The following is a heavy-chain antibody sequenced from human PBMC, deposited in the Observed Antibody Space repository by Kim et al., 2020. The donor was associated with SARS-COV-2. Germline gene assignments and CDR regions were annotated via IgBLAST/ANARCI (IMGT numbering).Heavy chain of an antibody. CDR1: GGSISSYY. CDR3: ARELPPPYSSSWYYFDY. Sequence: SETLSLTCTVSGGSISSYYWSWIRQPPGKGLEWIGYIYYSGSTNYNPSLKSRVTISVDTSKNQFSLKLSSVTAADTAVYYCARELPPPYSSSWYYFDYWGQGTLVTVSS. J-gene: IGHJ4*02. V-gene: IGHV4-59*13. CDR2: IYYSGST. D-gene: IGHD6-13*01.